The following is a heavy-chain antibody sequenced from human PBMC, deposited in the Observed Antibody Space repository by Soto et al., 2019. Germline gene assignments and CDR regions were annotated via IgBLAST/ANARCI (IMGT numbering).Heavy chain of an antibody. CDR3: ARVAVADGSEGDYYYGMDV. J-gene: IGHJ6*02. CDR2: INHSGST. CDR1: GGSFSGYY. Sequence: QVQLQQWGAGLLKPSETLSLTCAVYGGSFSGYYWSWIRQPPGKGLEWIGEINHSGSTNYNPSLKSRVTISVDTSKNQFSLKLSSVTDADTAVYYCARVAVADGSEGDYYYGMDVWGQGTTVTVSS. D-gene: IGHD6-19*01. V-gene: IGHV4-34*01.